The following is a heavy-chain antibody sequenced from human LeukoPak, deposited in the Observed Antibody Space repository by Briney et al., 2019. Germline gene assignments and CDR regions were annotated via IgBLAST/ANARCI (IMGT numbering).Heavy chain of an antibody. CDR1: GFTFSSYA. V-gene: IGHV3-23*01. J-gene: IGHJ3*02. CDR3: PKGYGDYPHDAFDI. D-gene: IGHD4-17*01. Sequence: GGSLRLSCAASGFTFSSYAMSWVRQAPGKGLEWVSPISGRIGSTYYADSVTVRFTISSDNSKNTLNLQMKSLSAETTDVDHYPKGYGDYPHDAFDIWGQGTMVTVSS. CDR2: ISGRIGST.